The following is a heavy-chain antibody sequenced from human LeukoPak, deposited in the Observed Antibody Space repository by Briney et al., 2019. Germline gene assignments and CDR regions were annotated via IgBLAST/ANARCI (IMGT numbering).Heavy chain of an antibody. CDR2: IYHSGST. V-gene: IGHV4-38-2*02. CDR3: ARVARYDFWGGYSPLGAFDI. CDR1: GYSISSGYY. Sequence: PSETLSLTCTVSGYSISSGYYWGWIRQPPGKGLEWIGSIYHSGSTYYNPSLKSRVTISVDTSKNQFSLKLSSVTAADTAVYYCARVARYDFWGGYSPLGAFDIWGQGTMVTVSS. D-gene: IGHD3-3*01. J-gene: IGHJ3*02.